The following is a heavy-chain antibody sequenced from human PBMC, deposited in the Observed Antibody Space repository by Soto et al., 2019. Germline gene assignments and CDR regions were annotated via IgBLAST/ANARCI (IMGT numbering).Heavy chain of an antibody. CDR3: ARERKFFTIFGMVIGDYFDY. CDR1: GASISNGDYY. J-gene: IGHJ4*02. D-gene: IGHD3-3*01. CDR2: IYYSGST. V-gene: IGHV4-31*03. Sequence: NPSETLSLTCTVSGASISNGDYYWSWIRQHPGKGLEWIAYIYYSGSTYYNPSLKSRVTISIDTSKNQFSLKLSSVTAADTAVYYCARERKFFTIFGMVIGDYFDYWGQGALVTVSS.